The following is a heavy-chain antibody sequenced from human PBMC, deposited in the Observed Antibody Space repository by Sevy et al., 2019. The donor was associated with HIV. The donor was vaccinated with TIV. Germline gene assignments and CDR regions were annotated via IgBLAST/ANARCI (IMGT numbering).Heavy chain of an antibody. CDR1: GVSVTSDTYY. Sequence: SETLSLTCAVSGVSVTSDTYYWSWIRQPSGKRLEWIGYVYHTGSTNYSPSFKSRVTISIDTSKNQFSLRLFSVAAADTAMYYCAREPYFFDKSGYFWDYWGQGILVTVSS. V-gene: IGHV4-61*01. D-gene: IGHD3-22*01. J-gene: IGHJ4*02. CDR2: VYHTGST. CDR3: AREPYFFDKSGYFWDY.